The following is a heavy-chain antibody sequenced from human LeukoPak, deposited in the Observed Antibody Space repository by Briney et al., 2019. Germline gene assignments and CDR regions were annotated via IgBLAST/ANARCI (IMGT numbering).Heavy chain of an antibody. CDR2: INPNSSGT. CDR3: ARDSGKSLFDY. V-gene: IGHV1-2*02. J-gene: IGHJ4*02. Sequence: ASVKVSCKASGYTFTGYYMHWVRQAPGQGLEWMGWINPNSSGTNYAQEFQGRVTMTRDTSISTAYMELSSLRSDDTAVYFCARDSGKSLFDYWGQGTLVTVSS. D-gene: IGHD1-26*01. CDR1: GYTFTGYY.